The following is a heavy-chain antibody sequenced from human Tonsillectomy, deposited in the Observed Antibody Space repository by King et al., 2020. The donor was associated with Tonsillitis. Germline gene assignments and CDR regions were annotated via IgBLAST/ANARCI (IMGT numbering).Heavy chain of an antibody. D-gene: IGHD5-18*01. CDR1: GGSISSSSYY. CDR2: IYYSGST. Sequence: QLQESGPGLVKPSETLSLTCTVSGGSISSSSYYWGWIRQPPGKGLEWIGSIYYSGSTYYNPSLKSRVTISVDTSKNQFSLKLSSVTAADTAVYYCARQLAEIQLWLRWLDPWGQGTLVTVSS. CDR3: ARQLAEIQLWLRWLDP. V-gene: IGHV4-39*01. J-gene: IGHJ5*02.